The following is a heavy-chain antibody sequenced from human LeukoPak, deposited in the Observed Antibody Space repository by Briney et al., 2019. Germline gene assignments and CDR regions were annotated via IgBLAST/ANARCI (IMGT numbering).Heavy chain of an antibody. CDR1: GFTFDDYA. J-gene: IGHJ3*02. CDR3: AKSSGIVVVPAAPGGAFDI. CDR2: ISWNSGSI. D-gene: IGHD2-2*01. V-gene: IGHV3-9*01. Sequence: PGRSLRLSCAASGFTFDDYAMHWVRQAPGKGLEWVSGISWNSGSIGYGDSVKGRFTISRDNAKNSLYLQMNSLRAEDTALYYCAKSSGIVVVPAAPGGAFDIWGQGTMVTVSS.